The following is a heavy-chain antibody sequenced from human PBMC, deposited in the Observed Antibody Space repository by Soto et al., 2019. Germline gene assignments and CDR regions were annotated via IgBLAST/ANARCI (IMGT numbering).Heavy chain of an antibody. CDR2: IKQDGSET. D-gene: IGHD1-26*01. V-gene: IGHV3-7*01. Sequence: EVQLVETGGGLIQPGGSLRLSCAASGFTVSSNYMSWVRQAPGKGLEWVANIKQDGSETYYVDSVKGRFTISRDNAKNSVYLQMNSLRVEDTAVYYCAREVGATYWGQGTLVTVSS. CDR3: AREVGATY. J-gene: IGHJ4*02. CDR1: GFTVSSNY.